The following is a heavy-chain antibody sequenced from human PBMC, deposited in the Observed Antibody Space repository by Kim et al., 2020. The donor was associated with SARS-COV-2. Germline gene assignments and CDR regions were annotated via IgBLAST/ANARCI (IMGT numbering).Heavy chain of an antibody. CDR3: ARLGRDGSVDY. V-gene: IGHV4-61*07. D-gene: IGHD2-15*01. J-gene: IGHJ4*02. CDR2: T. Sequence: TNYNPSLKSRVTISVDTSKNQFSLKLSSVTAADTAVYYCARLGRDGSVDYWGQGTLVTVSS.